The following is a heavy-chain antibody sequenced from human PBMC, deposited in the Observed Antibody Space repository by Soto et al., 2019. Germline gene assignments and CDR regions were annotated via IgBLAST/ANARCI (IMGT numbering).Heavy chain of an antibody. V-gene: IGHV4-39*01. J-gene: IGHJ4*02. CDR2: IYYSGST. CDR3: ARPAQGDLFDY. Sequence: PSETLSLTCTVSGGSISSSSYYWGWIRQPPGKGLEWIGSIYYSGSTYYNPSLKSRVTISVDTSKNQFSLKLSSVTAADTAVYYYARPAQGDLFDYWGQGTLVTVSS. D-gene: IGHD1-26*01. CDR1: GGSISSSSYY.